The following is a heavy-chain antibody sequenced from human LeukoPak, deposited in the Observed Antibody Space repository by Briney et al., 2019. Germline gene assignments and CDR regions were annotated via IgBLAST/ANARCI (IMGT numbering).Heavy chain of an antibody. CDR3: ARQSNYYDSSGYYSPFDY. V-gene: IGHV3-23*01. J-gene: IGHJ4*02. CDR1: GFTFSSYA. CDR2: ISGSGGST. Sequence: PGGSLRLLCAASGFTFSSYAMSWVRQAPGKGLEWVSAISGSGGSTYYADSVKGRFTISRDNSKNTLYLQMNSLRAEDTAVYYCARQSNYYDSSGYYSPFDYWGQGTLVTVSS. D-gene: IGHD3-22*01.